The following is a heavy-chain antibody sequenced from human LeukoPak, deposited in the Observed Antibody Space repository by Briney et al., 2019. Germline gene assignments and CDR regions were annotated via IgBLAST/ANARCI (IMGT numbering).Heavy chain of an antibody. CDR2: INPNSGGT. CDR3: ARDRPRTEGDWFDP. V-gene: IGHV1-2*02. Sequence: SVKVSCKASGYTFTGYYMHWVRQAPGQGLEWTGWINPNSGGTNYAQKFQGRVTMTRDTSISTAYMELSRLRSDDTAVYYCARDRPRTEGDWFDPWGQGTLVTVSS. J-gene: IGHJ5*02. CDR1: GYTFTGYY. D-gene: IGHD1-1*01.